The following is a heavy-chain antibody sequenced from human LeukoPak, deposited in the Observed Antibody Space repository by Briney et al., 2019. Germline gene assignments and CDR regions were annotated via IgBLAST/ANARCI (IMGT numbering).Heavy chain of an antibody. Sequence: SETLSLTCTVSGGSIRSYYWSWIRQPAGKGLEWIGRIYTSGSTNYNPSLKSRVTMSVDTSKNQFSLKLTSVTAADTAVYFCARHEGSGWPFEYWGQGTLVTVSS. CDR2: IYTSGST. J-gene: IGHJ4*02. D-gene: IGHD6-19*01. V-gene: IGHV4-4*07. CDR3: ARHEGSGWPFEY. CDR1: GGSIRSYY.